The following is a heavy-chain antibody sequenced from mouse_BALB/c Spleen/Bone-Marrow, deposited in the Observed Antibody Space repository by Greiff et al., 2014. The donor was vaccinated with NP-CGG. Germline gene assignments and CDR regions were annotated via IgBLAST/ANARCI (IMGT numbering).Heavy chain of an antibody. Sequence: EVMLVESGGGLVKPGGSLKLSCAASGFTFSSYAMSWVRQTPEKRLEWVATISSGGSYTYYADRVKGRFTISRDTAKNTLYLQMTSLRSDDTAISYCATHDYYGSSPHWYFDVWGAGTTVTVSS. D-gene: IGHD1-1*01. V-gene: IGHV5-9-1*01. CDR1: GFTFSSYA. J-gene: IGHJ1*01. CDR2: ISSGGSYT. CDR3: ATHDYYGSSPHWYFDV.